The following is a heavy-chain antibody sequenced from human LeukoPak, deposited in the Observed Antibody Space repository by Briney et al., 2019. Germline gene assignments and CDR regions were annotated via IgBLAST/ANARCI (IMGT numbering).Heavy chain of an antibody. J-gene: IGHJ6*03. CDR1: RYSISSGYY. V-gene: IGHV4-38-2*01. D-gene: IGHD1-1*01. CDR3: ARHNNWERRPYYDYYMDV. Sequence: SDTLSLTCAVSRYSISSGYYWGRIRQPPGKGLGWIGSIYHSGSTYYNPSLKSRATISVDTSKNQFSLKLSSVTAADSVVYYCARHNNWERRPYYDYYMDVWGKGTPVTVSS. CDR2: IYHSGST.